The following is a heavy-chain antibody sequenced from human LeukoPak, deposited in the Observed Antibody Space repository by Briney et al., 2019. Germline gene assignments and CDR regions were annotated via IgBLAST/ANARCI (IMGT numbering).Heavy chain of an antibody. CDR3: AREGYTGNFDY. J-gene: IGHJ4*02. CDR2: ISSSSSYT. D-gene: IGHD2-2*02. V-gene: IGHV3-11*05. Sequence: PGGSLRLSCAASGFTFSDYYMSWIRQAPGKGLVWVSYISSSSSYTNYADSVEGRSTISRDNAKNSLYLQMNSLRAEDTAVYYCAREGYTGNFDYWGQGTLVTVSS. CDR1: GFTFSDYY.